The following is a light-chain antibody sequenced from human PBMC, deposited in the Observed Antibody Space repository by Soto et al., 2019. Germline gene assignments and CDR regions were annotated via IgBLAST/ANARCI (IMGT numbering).Light chain of an antibody. CDR3: HLGLKNPYI. Sequence: DIHMTQSPSSLSASVGDRVTITCRASQSISTYLNWYQQKLGKAPELLIYAASSLQSGVPSRFSGSGSGTDFTLTISRLQPDDFATYYCHLGLKNPYIFGQGTKLEI. V-gene: IGKV1-39*01. CDR1: QSISTY. CDR2: AAS. J-gene: IGKJ2*01.